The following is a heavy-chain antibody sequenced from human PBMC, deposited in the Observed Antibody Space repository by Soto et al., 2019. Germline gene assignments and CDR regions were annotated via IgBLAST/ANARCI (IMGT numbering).Heavy chain of an antibody. D-gene: IGHD4-17*01. CDR3: AKDMKWGGMTTIHYFDS. J-gene: IGHJ4*02. Sequence: SLRLSCAVFGFPFDDYAMHWVRQAPGKGLEWVSGFSWNSETIDYADSVKGRFTISRDNAKSSLFLQMNSLRPDDTALYYCAKDMKWGGMTTIHYFDSWGQGTLVTVSS. V-gene: IGHV3-9*01. CDR1: GFPFDDYA. CDR2: FSWNSETI.